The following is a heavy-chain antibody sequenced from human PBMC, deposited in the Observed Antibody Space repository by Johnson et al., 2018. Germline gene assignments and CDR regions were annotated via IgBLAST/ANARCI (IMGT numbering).Heavy chain of an antibody. CDR2: IRSKAFGGTI. CDR3: GKVPYCDSYGRCYSLDY. V-gene: IGHV3-49*03. J-gene: IGHJ4*02. D-gene: IGHD5-18*01. CDR1: GFTFGDCA. Sequence: EVQLLESGGGLVEPGQSLRLSCSASGFTFGDCAMSWFRQAPGQGMEWVGFIRSKAFGGTIEYAASVKGRFTISRDDSKEIAYLQMNSLKSEDPDMYYCGKVPYCDSYGRCYSLDYWGQETLVTVSP.